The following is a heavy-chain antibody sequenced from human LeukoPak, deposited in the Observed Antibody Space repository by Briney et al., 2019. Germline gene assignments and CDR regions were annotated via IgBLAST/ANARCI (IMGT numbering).Heavy chain of an antibody. CDR1: GGSISSYY. D-gene: IGHD2/OR15-2a*01. CDR2: IYHSGST. CDR3: ARGFEIDWYFDL. Sequence: PSETLSLTCTVSGGSISSYYWSWIRQPPGKGLEWIGYIYHSGSTYYNPSLKSRVTISVDRSKNQFSLKLSSVTAADTAVYYCARGFEIDWYFDLWGRGTLVTVSS. J-gene: IGHJ2*01. V-gene: IGHV4-59*12.